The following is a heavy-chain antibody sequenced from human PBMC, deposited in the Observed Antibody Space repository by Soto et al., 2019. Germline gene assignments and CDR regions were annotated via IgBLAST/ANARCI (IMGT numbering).Heavy chain of an antibody. CDR2: MNPNRGNT. J-gene: IGHJ4*02. CDR3: ARNVVATIQLDC. CDR1: GYTFTSYD. D-gene: IGHD5-12*01. V-gene: IGHV1-8*01. Sequence: ASVKVSCKASGYTFTSYDINWVRQATEQGLEWMEWMNPNRGNTGYAQKFQGRVTMTRDTSGNTAYMELSSLTSEDTAVYYCARNVVATIQLDCWGQGSLVTVSS.